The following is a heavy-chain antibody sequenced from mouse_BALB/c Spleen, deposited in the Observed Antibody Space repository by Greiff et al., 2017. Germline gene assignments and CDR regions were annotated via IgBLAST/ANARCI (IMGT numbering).Heavy chain of an antibody. V-gene: IGHV5-6-5*01. J-gene: IGHJ2*01. CDR2: ISSGGST. Sequence: EVKLVESGGGLVKPGGSLKLSCAASGFAFSSYAMSWVRQTPEKRLEWVASISSGGSTYYPDSVKGRFTISRDNARNILYLQMSSLRSEDTAMYYCARLATTVVATPFDYWGQGTTLTVSS. CDR1: GFAFSSYA. CDR3: ARLATTVVATPFDY. D-gene: IGHD1-1*01.